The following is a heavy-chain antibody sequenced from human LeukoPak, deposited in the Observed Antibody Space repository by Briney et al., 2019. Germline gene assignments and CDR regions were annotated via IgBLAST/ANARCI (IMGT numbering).Heavy chain of an antibody. Sequence: SVKVSCKASGYTFTSYGISWVRQAPGQGLEWMGGIIPIFGTANYAQKFQGRVTITADESTSTAYMELSSLRSEDTAVYYCARVGLVDTAMVDYWGQGTLVTVSS. J-gene: IGHJ4*02. CDR3: ARVGLVDTAMVDY. CDR2: IIPIFGTA. D-gene: IGHD5-18*01. CDR1: GYTFTSYG. V-gene: IGHV1-69*13.